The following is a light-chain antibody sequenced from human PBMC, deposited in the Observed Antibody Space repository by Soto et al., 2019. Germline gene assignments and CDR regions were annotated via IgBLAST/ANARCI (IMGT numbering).Light chain of an antibody. CDR3: QSYDSSRSYV. Sequence: QAVVTQPPSVSGAPGQRVTISCTGSRSNIGAGYDVHWYQQLPGTAPKLLIYGNSNRPSGVPYRFSGSKSGTSASLAITGLQAEDEADYYCQSYDSSRSYVFGTGTKVTVL. V-gene: IGLV1-40*01. CDR2: GNS. CDR1: RSNIGAGYD. J-gene: IGLJ1*01.